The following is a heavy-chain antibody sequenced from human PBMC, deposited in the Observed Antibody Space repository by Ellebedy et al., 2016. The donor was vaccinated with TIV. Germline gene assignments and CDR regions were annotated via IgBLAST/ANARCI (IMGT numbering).Heavy chain of an antibody. CDR3: ARNDAMDV. CDR2: MSKDRTKE. V-gene: IGHV3-30-3*01. J-gene: IGHJ6*02. CDR1: GFTFSRYI. Sequence: PGGSLGLSCATSGFTFSRYIIHWVRQAPGTGLEWVAVMSKDRTKEFYVDSVKGRFTISEDFSKSTLYLQMNSLRPEDTAVYYCARNDAMDVWGQGTTVTVSS.